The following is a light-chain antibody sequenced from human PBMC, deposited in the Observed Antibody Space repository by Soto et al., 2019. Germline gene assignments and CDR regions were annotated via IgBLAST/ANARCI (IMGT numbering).Light chain of an antibody. CDR2: AAS. CDR3: KQSSEATWT. V-gene: IGKV1-39*01. J-gene: IGKJ1*01. CDR1: QSISSY. Sequence: DIQMTQSPSSLSASVGDRVTITCRASQSISSYLNWYQQKPGKAHKLLIYAASSLQSGVQSRFSGSGSGTDFTLTISSLQPEDFATYYCKQSSEATWTFGQGTKVDIK.